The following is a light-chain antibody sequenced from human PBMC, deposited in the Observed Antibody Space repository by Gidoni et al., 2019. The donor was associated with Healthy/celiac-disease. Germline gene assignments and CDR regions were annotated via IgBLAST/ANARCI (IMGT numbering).Light chain of an antibody. J-gene: IGKJ4*01. CDR1: QSVSSY. V-gene: IGKV3-11*01. CDR2: AAS. Sequence: EIVWTQSPATLSLSPGERATLSFSASQSVSSYSAWYQQSPGQAPRLLIYAASNRATGIPARFSGSGSGTDFTLTISRLAPEDFAVYYCQQRSTWPLTFGGGTKVEIK. CDR3: QQRSTWPLT.